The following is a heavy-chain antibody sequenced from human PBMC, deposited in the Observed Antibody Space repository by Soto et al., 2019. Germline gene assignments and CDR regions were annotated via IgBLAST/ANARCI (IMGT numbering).Heavy chain of an antibody. Sequence: SVKVSCKASGGTFSSYTISWVRQAPGQGLEWMGRIIPILGIANYAQKFQGRVTITADKSTSTAYMELSSLRSEDTAVYYCARDPSIVVVPAAIEVRAPEDYWGQGTLVTVSS. J-gene: IGHJ4*02. D-gene: IGHD2-2*01. CDR3: ARDPSIVVVPAAIEVRAPEDY. CDR2: IIPILGIA. V-gene: IGHV1-69*04. CDR1: GGTFSSYT.